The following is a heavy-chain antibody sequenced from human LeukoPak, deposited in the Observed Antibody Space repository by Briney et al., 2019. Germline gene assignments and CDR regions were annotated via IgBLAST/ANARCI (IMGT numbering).Heavy chain of an antibody. V-gene: IGHV3-30*18. CDR3: AKDLYGSGWYNYFDP. CDR2: TSRDGSAE. Sequence: PGGSLRPSCAASGFTFSDYGMHWVRQAPGKGLEWVAMTSRDGSAEYYADSVKGRFTISRDNSKNTLYLQMNSLRPEDTAVYHCAKDLYGSGWYNYFDPWGRGALVIVSS. D-gene: IGHD6-19*01. J-gene: IGHJ5*02. CDR1: GFTFSDYG.